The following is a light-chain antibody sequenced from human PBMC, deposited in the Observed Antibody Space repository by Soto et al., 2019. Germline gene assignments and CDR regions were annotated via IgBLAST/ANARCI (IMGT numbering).Light chain of an antibody. J-gene: IGLJ1*01. V-gene: IGLV2-14*01. CDR3: SSYTRSSTWS. Sequence: QSVLTQPASVSGSPGQSITISCTGTSSDVGGYNYVSWYQQHPGKAPKLMIYDVSNRPSGVSNRFSGSKSGNTASLTISGLQAEDEADYYCSSYTRSSTWSFGTGTKVTVL. CDR2: DVS. CDR1: SSDVGGYNY.